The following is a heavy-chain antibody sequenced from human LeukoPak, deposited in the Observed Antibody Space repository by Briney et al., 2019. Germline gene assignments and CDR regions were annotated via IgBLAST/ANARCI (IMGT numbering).Heavy chain of an antibody. CDR3: ARRVGEWELLWFDY. J-gene: IGHJ4*02. Sequence: RESLKISCKASGYSFTTYWIGWVRQAPGKGLEWMGIIYPADSSTEYSPSFQGQVTISVDKSVNTAYLQWSRLKASDTATYYCARRVGEWELLWFDYWGQGTLVTVSS. CDR1: GYSFTTYW. D-gene: IGHD1-26*01. V-gene: IGHV5-51*01. CDR2: IYPADSST.